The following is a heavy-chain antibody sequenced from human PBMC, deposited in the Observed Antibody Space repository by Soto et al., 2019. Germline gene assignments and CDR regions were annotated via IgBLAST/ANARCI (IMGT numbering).Heavy chain of an antibody. Sequence: GMDWVSAISGSGGTTYYADSVQGRFTISRDNSKNTLSLQMNSLRAEDTAVYYCVFFFQAEDGIRGLCTVSAFLLNRSSDL. D-gene: IGHD2-15*01. V-gene: IGHV3-23*01. CDR3: VFFFQAEDGIRGLCTVSAFLLNRSSDL. J-gene: IGHJ2*01. CDR2: ISGSGGTT.